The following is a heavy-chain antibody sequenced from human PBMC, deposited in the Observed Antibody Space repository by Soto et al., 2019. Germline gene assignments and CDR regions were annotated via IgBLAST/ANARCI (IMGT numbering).Heavy chain of an antibody. Sequence: PSETLSLTCTVSGGSISSYYWSWIRQPPGKGLEWIGYIYYSGSTNYNPSLKSRVTISVDTSKNQFSLKLSSVTAADTAVYYCARVATYYDILTGYYRVEYFDDWGQGTLVTVSS. CDR3: ARVATYYDILTGYYRVEYFDD. J-gene: IGHJ4*02. CDR2: IYYSGST. V-gene: IGHV4-59*01. D-gene: IGHD3-9*01. CDR1: GGSISSYY.